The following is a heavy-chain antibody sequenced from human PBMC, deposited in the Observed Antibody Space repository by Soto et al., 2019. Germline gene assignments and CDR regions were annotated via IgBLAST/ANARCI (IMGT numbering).Heavy chain of an antibody. D-gene: IGHD2-2*01. CDR3: AGDSRIVVVPAAMRETGGNWFDP. CDR2: INPNSGGT. CDR1: GYTFTGYY. J-gene: IGHJ5*02. Sequence: ASVKVSCKASGYTFTGYYMHWVRQAPGQGLEWMGWINPNSGGTNYAQKFQGWVTMTRDTSISTAYMELSRLRSDDTAVYYCAGDSRIVVVPAAMRETGGNWFDPWGQGTLVTVSS. V-gene: IGHV1-2*04.